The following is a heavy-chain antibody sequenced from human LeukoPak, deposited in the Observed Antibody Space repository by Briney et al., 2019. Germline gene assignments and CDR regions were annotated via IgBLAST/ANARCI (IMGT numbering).Heavy chain of an antibody. D-gene: IGHD6-13*01. CDR3: ARSISSSWYYYYYYMDV. J-gene: IGHJ6*03. V-gene: IGHV1-2*02. Sequence: ASVKVSCKASGYTFTGYYMHWVRQAPGQGLEWMGWINPNSGGTNYAQKFQGRVTMTRDTSISTAYMELSRLRSDDTAVYYCARSISSSWYYYYYYMDVWGKGTTVTVSS. CDR1: GYTFTGYY. CDR2: INPNSGGT.